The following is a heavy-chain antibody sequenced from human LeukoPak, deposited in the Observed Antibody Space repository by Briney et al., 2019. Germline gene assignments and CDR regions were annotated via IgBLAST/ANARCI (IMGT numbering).Heavy chain of an antibody. D-gene: IGHD1-26*01. CDR1: VYTLTSYG. Sequence: GAAVKVSCMASVYTLTSYGISWVRQAPGQRLEWMGWICAYNGNTNDAQKLQGRVTMTTDTSTRTAYMELRCLRSDSTAVYYCAREGYYSGSRGPFDYWGQGTLVTVSS. J-gene: IGHJ4*02. CDR3: AREGYYSGSRGPFDY. CDR2: ICAYNGNT. V-gene: IGHV1-18*01.